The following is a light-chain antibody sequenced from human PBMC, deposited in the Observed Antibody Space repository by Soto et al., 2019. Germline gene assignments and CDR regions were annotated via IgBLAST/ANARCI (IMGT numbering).Light chain of an antibody. CDR2: DAS. J-gene: IGKJ4*01. V-gene: IGKV3-11*01. CDR1: QSIDTY. CDR3: QQRYNWPLT. Sequence: EIVLTQSPATLSSSPGERATLSSRASQSIDTYLAWYQQKPGQAPRLLIYDASDRATGIPARFSGSGSGTAFTLTISGLEPEDFALYYCQQRYNWPLTFGGGTKVDIE.